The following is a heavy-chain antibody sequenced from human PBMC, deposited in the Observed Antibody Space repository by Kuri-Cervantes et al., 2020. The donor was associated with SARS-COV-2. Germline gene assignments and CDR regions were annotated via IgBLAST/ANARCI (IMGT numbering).Heavy chain of an antibody. V-gene: IGHV3-33*08. Sequence: GGSLRLSCAASGFTFSSYGMHWARQAPGKGLEWVAVIWYDGSNKYYADSVKGRFTISRDNSKNTLYLQMNSLRAEDTAVYYCARDLPYYYDSSGYDFDYWGQGTLVTVSS. CDR2: IWYDGSNK. D-gene: IGHD3-22*01. CDR3: ARDLPYYYDSSGYDFDY. CDR1: GFTFSSYG. J-gene: IGHJ4*02.